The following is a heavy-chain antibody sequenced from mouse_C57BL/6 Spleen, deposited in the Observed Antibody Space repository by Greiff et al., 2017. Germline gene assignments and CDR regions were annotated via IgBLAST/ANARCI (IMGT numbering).Heavy chain of an antibody. D-gene: IGHD1-1*01. CDR1: GFTFSSYA. Sequence: EVQGVESGGGLVKPGGSLKLSCAASGFTFSSYAMSWVRQTPEKRLEWVATISDGGSYTYYPDNVKGRFTISRDNAKNNLYLQMSHLKSEDTAMYYCAGNYGSSSRDYWGQGTSVTVSS. CDR2: ISDGGSYT. J-gene: IGHJ4*01. V-gene: IGHV5-4*01. CDR3: AGNYGSSSRDY.